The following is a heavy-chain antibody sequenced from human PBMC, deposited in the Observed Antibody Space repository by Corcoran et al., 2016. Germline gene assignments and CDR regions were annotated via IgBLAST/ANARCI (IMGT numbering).Heavy chain of an antibody. CDR1: GYTFTGNH. CDR2: INPNSGDT. Sequence: QVQLVQSGAEVKKPGASVKVSCKASGYTFTGNHMHWVRQAPGQGLEYMGWINPNSGDTNYAQKFQGRVTMTRDTSINTAYMELNRLRSDDTAVYYCAREGGVVAYGSWGQGTLVTVSS. V-gene: IGHV1-2*02. J-gene: IGHJ5*02. CDR3: AREGGVVAYGS. D-gene: IGHD3-16*01.